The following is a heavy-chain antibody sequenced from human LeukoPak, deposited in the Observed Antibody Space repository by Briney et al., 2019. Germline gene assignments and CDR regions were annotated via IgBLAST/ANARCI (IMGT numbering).Heavy chain of an antibody. CDR2: INPNSGGT. CDR1: GYTFTAYS. D-gene: IGHD2-15*01. Sequence: ASVKVSCKASGYTFTAYSMHWVRQAPGQGLEWIEWINPNSGGTDCAQRFQGRVTMTRDTSITMLYMEMSSLTPDDTAVYHCARAGYCSDGKCYTFDYWGQGTLVTVSS. J-gene: IGHJ4*02. V-gene: IGHV1-2*02. CDR3: ARAGYCSDGKCYTFDY.